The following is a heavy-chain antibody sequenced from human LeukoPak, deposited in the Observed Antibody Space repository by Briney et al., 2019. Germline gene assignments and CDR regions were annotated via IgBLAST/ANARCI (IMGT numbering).Heavy chain of an antibody. J-gene: IGHJ3*02. CDR2: INHSGST. V-gene: IGHV4-34*01. Sequence: PSETLSLTCAVYGGSFSGYYWSWIRQPPGKGLEWIGEINHSGSTNYNPSLKSRVTISVDTSKNQFSLKLSSVTAADTAVYYCARVRRADFDIWGQGTMVTVSS. CDR3: ARVRRADFDI. CDR1: GGSFSGYY.